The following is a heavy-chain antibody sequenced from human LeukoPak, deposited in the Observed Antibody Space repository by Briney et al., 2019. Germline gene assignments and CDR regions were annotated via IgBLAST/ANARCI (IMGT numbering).Heavy chain of an antibody. CDR3: ARGRGGKYCSGGSCYSYDYYYYYMDV. CDR1: GGTFSSYA. CDR2: IIPIFGTA. D-gene: IGHD2-15*01. Sequence: GSSVKVSCKASGGTFSSYAVSWVRQAPGQGLQWMGGIIPIFGTANYAQKFQGRVTITADKSTSTAYTELSSLRSEDTAVYYCARGRGGKYCSGGSCYSYDYYYYYMDVWGKGTTVTVSS. V-gene: IGHV1-69*06. J-gene: IGHJ6*03.